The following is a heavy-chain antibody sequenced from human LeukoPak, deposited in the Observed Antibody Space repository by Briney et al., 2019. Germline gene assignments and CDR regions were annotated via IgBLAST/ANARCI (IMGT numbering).Heavy chain of an antibody. Sequence: GGSLRLSCAASGFTFSSYSMNWVRQAPGRVLEWVSSISSSSSYIYYADSVKGRFTISRDNAKNSLYLQMNSLRAEDTAVYYCARDVSMPGPYGMDVWGKGTTVTVSS. CDR2: ISSSSSYI. J-gene: IGHJ6*04. CDR3: ARDVSMPGPYGMDV. CDR1: GFTFSSYS. V-gene: IGHV3-21*01. D-gene: IGHD2-2*01.